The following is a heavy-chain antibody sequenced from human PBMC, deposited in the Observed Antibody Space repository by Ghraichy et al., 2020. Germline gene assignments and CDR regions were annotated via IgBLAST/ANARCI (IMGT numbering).Heavy chain of an antibody. CDR2: INHSGST. CDR3: ASVRGRWDFWSGYYYYYYMDV. V-gene: IGHV4-34*01. D-gene: IGHD3-3*01. CDR1: GGSFSGYY. J-gene: IGHJ6*03. Sequence: SETLSLTCAVYGGSFSGYYWSWIRQPPGKGLEWIGEINHSGSTNYNPSLKSRVTISVDTSKNQFSLKLSSVTAADTAVYYCASVRGRWDFWSGYYYYYYMDVWGKGTTVTVSS.